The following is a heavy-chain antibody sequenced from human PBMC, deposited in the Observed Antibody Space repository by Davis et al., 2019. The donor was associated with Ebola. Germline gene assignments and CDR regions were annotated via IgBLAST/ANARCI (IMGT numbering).Heavy chain of an antibody. Sequence: GESLKISCAASGFTFDDYAMHWVRQAPGKGLEWVSLISGDGGSTYYADSVKGRFTISRDNAKNSLYLQMNSLRAEDTAVYYCARAYSSSYYFDYWGQGTLVTVSS. V-gene: IGHV3-43*02. CDR2: ISGDGGST. D-gene: IGHD6-6*01. J-gene: IGHJ4*02. CDR3: ARAYSSSYYFDY. CDR1: GFTFDDYA.